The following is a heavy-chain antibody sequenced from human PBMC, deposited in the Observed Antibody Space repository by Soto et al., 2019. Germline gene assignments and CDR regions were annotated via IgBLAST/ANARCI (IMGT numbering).Heavy chain of an antibody. CDR3: AREIYDSSGYYAPFDY. Sequence: GGSLRLSCAASGFTFSIYSMNWVRQAPGKGLEWVSYISSSSSTIYYADSVKGRFTISRDNAKNSLYLQMNSLRAEDTAVYYCAREIYDSSGYYAPFDYWGQGTLVTAPQ. CDR1: GFTFSIYS. CDR2: ISSSSSTI. D-gene: IGHD3-22*01. V-gene: IGHV3-48*01. J-gene: IGHJ4*02.